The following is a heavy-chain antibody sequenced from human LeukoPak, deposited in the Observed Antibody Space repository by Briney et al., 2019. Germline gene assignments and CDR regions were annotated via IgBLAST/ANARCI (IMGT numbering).Heavy chain of an antibody. CDR3: ARWLPSTRITIFGVDPYYYYGMDV. CDR2: IYYSGST. Sequence: SETLSLTCTVSGGSISSYYWSWIRQPPGKGLEWIGYIYYSGSTNYNPSLKSRVTISVDTSKNQFSLKLSSVTAADTAVYYRARWLPSTRITIFGVDPYYYYGMDVWGQGTTVTVSS. V-gene: IGHV4-59*01. CDR1: GGSISSYY. J-gene: IGHJ6*02. D-gene: IGHD3-3*01.